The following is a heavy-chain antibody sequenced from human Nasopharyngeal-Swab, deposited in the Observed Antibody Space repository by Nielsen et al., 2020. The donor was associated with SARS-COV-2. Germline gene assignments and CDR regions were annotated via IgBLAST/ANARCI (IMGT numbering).Heavy chain of an antibody. CDR3: ARDVASGFGELFPLLRHLDI. Sequence: GESLKISCAASGFTINSFAMHWVRQAPGKGLEWVAVISYDGNNKYYADSVKGRFTISRDNSKNTVYLQMNSLRPEDTAVYYCARDVASGFGELFPLLRHLDIWGHGTTVTVSS. J-gene: IGHJ6*02. CDR2: ISYDGNNK. CDR1: GFTINSFA. D-gene: IGHD3-10*01. V-gene: IGHV3-30-3*01.